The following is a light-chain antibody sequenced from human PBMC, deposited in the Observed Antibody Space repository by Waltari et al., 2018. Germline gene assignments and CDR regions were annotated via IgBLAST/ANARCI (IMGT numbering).Light chain of an antibody. V-gene: IGKV3-15*01. CDR3: QQYNNWPRT. CDR1: QSVSSN. Sequence: EIVMTQSPATLSVSPGERATLSCRASQSVSSNLAWYQQKPGQAPRLLIYGVSTRATGIPASFSGSGSGTEFTLIISSLQSEDFAVYYCQQYNNWPRTFGQGTKAEIK. J-gene: IGKJ1*01. CDR2: GVS.